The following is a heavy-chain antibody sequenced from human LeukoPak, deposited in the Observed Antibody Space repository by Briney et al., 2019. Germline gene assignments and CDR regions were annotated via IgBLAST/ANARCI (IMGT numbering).Heavy chain of an antibody. CDR1: GGTFSSYA. V-gene: IGHV7-4-1*02. J-gene: IGHJ5*02. CDR3: ARALQYYYDSSVPYGES. D-gene: IGHD3-22*01. CDR2: INTNTGNP. Sequence: ASVKVSCKASGGTFSSYAISWVRQAPGQGLEWMGWINTNTGNPTYAQGSTGRFVFSLDTSVSTAYLQISSLKAEDTAVYYCARALQYYYDSSVPYGESWGQGTLVTVSS.